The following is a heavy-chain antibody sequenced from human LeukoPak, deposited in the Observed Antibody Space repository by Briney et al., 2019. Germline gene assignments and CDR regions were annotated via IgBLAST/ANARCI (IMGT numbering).Heavy chain of an antibody. V-gene: IGHV5-51*01. CDR2: IYPGDSDT. D-gene: IGHD5-12*01. CDR1: GYSFTSYW. J-gene: IGHJ6*02. Sequence: GESLQISCKGSGYSFTSYWIAWVRQMPGKGLEWMGIIYPGDSDTRYSPSFQGQVTISADKSINTVYLQWSSLKASDTAMYFCSRHGDHGFSTGYGYYYGLDVWGQGTTVTVSS. CDR3: SRHGDHGFSTGYGYYYGLDV.